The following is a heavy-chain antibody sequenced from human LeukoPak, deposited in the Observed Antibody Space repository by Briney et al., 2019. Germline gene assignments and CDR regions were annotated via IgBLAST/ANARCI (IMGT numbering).Heavy chain of an antibody. CDR1: GGSISSYY. Sequence: SETLSLTCTVSGGSISSYYWSWIRQPAGKGLEWIRRIYTSGSTNYNPSLKSRVTMSVDTSKNQFSLKLSSVTAADTAVYYCASEPYDFWSGYSHFDYWGQGTLVTVSS. V-gene: IGHV4-4*07. CDR2: IYTSGST. D-gene: IGHD3-3*01. CDR3: ASEPYDFWSGYSHFDY. J-gene: IGHJ4*02.